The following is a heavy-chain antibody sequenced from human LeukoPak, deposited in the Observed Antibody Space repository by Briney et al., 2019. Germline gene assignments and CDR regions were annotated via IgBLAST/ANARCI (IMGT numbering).Heavy chain of an antibody. D-gene: IGHD3-22*01. CDR3: ARPDYYDSSGYYNPVYFQH. CDR2: IYPGDSDT. Sequence: GESLKISCKGSEFSFINYWIGWVRQMPGKGLEWMGIIYPGDSDTRYSPSFQGQVTISADKSISTAYLQWSSLKASDTAMYYCARPDYYDSSGYYNPVYFQHWGQGTLVTVSS. J-gene: IGHJ1*01. V-gene: IGHV5-51*01. CDR1: EFSFINYW.